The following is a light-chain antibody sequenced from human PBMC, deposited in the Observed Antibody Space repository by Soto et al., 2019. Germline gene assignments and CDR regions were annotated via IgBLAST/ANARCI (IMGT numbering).Light chain of an antibody. CDR1: QSVSSN. Sequence: EIVMTQSPATLSVSPGERATLSCRASQSVSSNIAWYQQKPGQAPRLLIYGASTSATGIPVRFSGSGSGTEFTLTISSLQSEDFAVYYCQQYNNWPPLTFGQGTKVEIK. J-gene: IGKJ1*01. CDR2: GAS. CDR3: QQYNNWPPLT. V-gene: IGKV3-15*01.